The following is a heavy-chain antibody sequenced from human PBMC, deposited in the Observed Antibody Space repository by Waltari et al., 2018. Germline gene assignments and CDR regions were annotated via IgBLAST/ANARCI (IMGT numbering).Heavy chain of an antibody. D-gene: IGHD2-2*01. Sequence: EVQLVESGGGLVQPGGSLRLSCAASVFTFTSYWMYWVRQAPGKGLVYVSRINNDGSGTTYTDSVKGRFTVSRDNAKNTLYLQMNSLGVQDTARYYCARGGAYHAFDIWGQGTLVTVSS. CDR2: INNDGSGT. V-gene: IGHV3-74*01. CDR1: VFTFTSYW. CDR3: ARGGAYHAFDI. J-gene: IGHJ3*02.